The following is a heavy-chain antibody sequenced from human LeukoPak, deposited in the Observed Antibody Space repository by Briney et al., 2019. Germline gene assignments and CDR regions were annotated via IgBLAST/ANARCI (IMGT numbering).Heavy chain of an antibody. D-gene: IGHD5-18*01. Sequence: SETLSLTCAVYGGSFSGYYWSWIRQPPGKGLEWFGEINHSGSTNYNPSLKSRVTISVDTSKNQFSLKLSSVTAADTAVYYCASERPNPTAMVPLWGQGTLVTVSS. CDR1: GGSFSGYY. J-gene: IGHJ4*02. CDR3: ASERPNPTAMVPL. V-gene: IGHV4-34*01. CDR2: INHSGST.